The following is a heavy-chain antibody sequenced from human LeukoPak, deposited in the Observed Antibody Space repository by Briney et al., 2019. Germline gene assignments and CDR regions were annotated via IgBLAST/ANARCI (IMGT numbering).Heavy chain of an antibody. CDR2: FYTSGST. CDR3: STTTHDYGEIFHY. Sequence: SETLSLTCTVSGGSISTYYWSWIRQPAGQGLEWIGRFYTSGSTNYNPSLKSRVTMSVDTSKNQFSLKLSSVTAADTAVYYCSTTTHDYGEIFHYWGQGTLVTVSS. V-gene: IGHV4-4*07. CDR1: GGSISTYY. J-gene: IGHJ4*02. D-gene: IGHD4-17*01.